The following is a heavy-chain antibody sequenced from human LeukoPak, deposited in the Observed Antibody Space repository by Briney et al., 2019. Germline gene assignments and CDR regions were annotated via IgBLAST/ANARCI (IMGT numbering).Heavy chain of an antibody. CDR1: GFTFSNYE. CDR3: AREGVTAPGDY. Sequence: PGGSLRLSCAASGFTFSNYEMNWVRPAPGKGLEWVSHIRSSGSTIYYADSVKGRFTISRDNARNSLYLQMNSLRAEDTAVYYCAREGVTAPGDYWGQGTLVTVSS. V-gene: IGHV3-48*03. CDR2: IRSSGSTI. D-gene: IGHD2-21*02. J-gene: IGHJ4*02.